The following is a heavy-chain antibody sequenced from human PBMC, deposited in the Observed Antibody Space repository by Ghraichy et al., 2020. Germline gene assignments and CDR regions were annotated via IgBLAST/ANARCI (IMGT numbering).Heavy chain of an antibody. D-gene: IGHD3-22*01. CDR1: GFTFGSYA. CDR3: AKRPYSYDSSGYYNDY. CDR2: ISGSGGST. Sequence: GGSLRLSCAASGFTFGSYAMSWVRQAPGKGLEWVAGISGSGGSTTHADSVKGRFTISRDNSKNTLYLQMNNLRVEDTAVYYCAKRPYSYDSSGYYNDYWGQGTLVTVSS. J-gene: IGHJ4*02. V-gene: IGHV3-23*01.